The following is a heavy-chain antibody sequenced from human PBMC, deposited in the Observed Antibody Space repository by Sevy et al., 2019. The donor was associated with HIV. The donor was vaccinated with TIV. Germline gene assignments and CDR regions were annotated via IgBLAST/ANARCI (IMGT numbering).Heavy chain of an antibody. CDR2: ISYDGSNK. Sequence: GGSLRLSCAASGFTFSSYGMHWVRQAPGKGLEWVAAISYDGSNKYYADSVKGRFTISRDNSKNTLYLQMNSLRAEDTAVYYCAKDRFPLGALPYYGMDVWGQGTTVTVSS. CDR3: AKDRFPLGALPYYGMDV. CDR1: GFTFSSYG. J-gene: IGHJ6*02. V-gene: IGHV3-30*18.